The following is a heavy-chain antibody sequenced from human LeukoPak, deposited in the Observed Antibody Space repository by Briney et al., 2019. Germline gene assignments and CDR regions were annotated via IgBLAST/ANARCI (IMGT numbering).Heavy chain of an antibody. J-gene: IGHJ5*02. D-gene: IGHD4-11*01. CDR1: GFTFSSYG. CDR3: ARERATVTIIGWFDP. CDR2: IWYDGSNK. Sequence: PGGSLRLSCAASGFTFSSYGMHWVRQAPGKGLEWVAVIWYDGSNKYYADSVKGRFTISRDNSKNTLYLQMNSLRAEDTAVYYCARERATVTIIGWFDPWGQGTLVTVSS. V-gene: IGHV3-33*01.